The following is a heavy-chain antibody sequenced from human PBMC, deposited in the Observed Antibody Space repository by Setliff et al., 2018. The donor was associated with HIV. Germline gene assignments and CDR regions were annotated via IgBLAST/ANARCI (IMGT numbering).Heavy chain of an antibody. CDR2: IYYSGST. CDR1: GGSISNSRYY. V-gene: IGHV4-39*01. D-gene: IGHD2-2*01. Sequence: PSETLSLTCTVSGGSISNSRYYWSWIRQPPGKGLEWIGSIYYSGSTYYNPSLKSRVTISVDTSKNQFSLKLISVSAADTAVYYCAKLLPAADMAREIDSWGQGTLVTVSS. J-gene: IGHJ4*02. CDR3: AKLLPAADMAREIDS.